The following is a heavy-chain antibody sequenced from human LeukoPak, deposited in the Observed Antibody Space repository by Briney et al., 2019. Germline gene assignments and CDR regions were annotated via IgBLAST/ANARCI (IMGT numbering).Heavy chain of an antibody. J-gene: IGHJ3*02. CDR3: ARGSYDSSGYYAFDI. V-gene: IGHV5-51*01. CDR1: GYSFTSYW. CDR2: IYPGDSDT. Sequence: GESLKISCKGSGYSFTSYWIGWVRQMPGKGLEWMGIIYPGDSDTRYSPSFQGQVTISADKSISTAYLQWSSLKASDTAMYYCARGSYDSSGYYAFDIWGQGTMVTVSS. D-gene: IGHD3-22*01.